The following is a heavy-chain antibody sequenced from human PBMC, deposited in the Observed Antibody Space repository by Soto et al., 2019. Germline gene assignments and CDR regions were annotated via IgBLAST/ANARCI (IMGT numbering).Heavy chain of an antibody. D-gene: IGHD3-22*01. CDR2: VIPIFGTA. J-gene: IGHJ3*01. CDR1: GGTFSSYA. CDR3: ATDLTMMLPYPPL. Sequence: GASVKVSCKASGGTFSSYAISWVRQAPGQGLEWMGGVIPIFGTANYAQKVQGRVMITAVESRSTAHMELCSLRSEDTAVYYCATDLTMMLPYPPLWGQGTMVTVSS. V-gene: IGHV1-69*13.